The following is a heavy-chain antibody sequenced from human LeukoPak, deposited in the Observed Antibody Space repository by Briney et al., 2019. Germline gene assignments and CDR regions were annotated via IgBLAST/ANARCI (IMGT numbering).Heavy chain of an antibody. CDR2: INHSGST. Sequence: PSETLSLTCAVYGGSFSGYYWSWIRQPPGKGLEWIGEINHSGSTNYNPSLKSRVTISVDTSKNQFSLKLSSVTAADTAVYYCARLETAMAPYDFWSGYLNWFDPWGQGTLVTVSS. V-gene: IGHV4-34*01. J-gene: IGHJ5*02. CDR3: ARLETAMAPYDFWSGYLNWFDP. CDR1: GGSFSGYY. D-gene: IGHD3-3*01.